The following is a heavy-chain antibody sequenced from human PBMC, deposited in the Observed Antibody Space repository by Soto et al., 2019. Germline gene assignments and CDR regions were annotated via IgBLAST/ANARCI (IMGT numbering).Heavy chain of an antibody. CDR2: IYYSGST. J-gene: IGHJ6*02. V-gene: IGHV4-39*01. D-gene: IGHD3-16*01. Sequence: SETLSLTCTVSGGSISSSSYYWGWIRQPPGKGLEWIGSIYYSGSTYYNPSLKSRVTISVDTSKNQFSLKLSSVTAADTAVYYCARHGGDYYYGMDVWGQGTTVTVSS. CDR1: GGSISSSSYY. CDR3: ARHGGDYYYGMDV.